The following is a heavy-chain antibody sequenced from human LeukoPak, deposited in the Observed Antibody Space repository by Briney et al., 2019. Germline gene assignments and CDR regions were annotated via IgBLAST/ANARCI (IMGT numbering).Heavy chain of an antibody. D-gene: IGHD3-10*01. CDR2: IYSSGST. CDR3: ARVYDSGSQAYFYYMDV. J-gene: IGHJ6*03. Sequence: SETLSLTCNVSGGSIRGYYWSWLRQPPGKGLEWSGYIYSSGSTKYNPSLKSRVTMSVDTSKNQFSLKVNSVTAADTAVYYCARVYDSGSQAYFYYMDVWGKGTTVTISS. CDR1: GGSIRGYY. V-gene: IGHV4-59*01.